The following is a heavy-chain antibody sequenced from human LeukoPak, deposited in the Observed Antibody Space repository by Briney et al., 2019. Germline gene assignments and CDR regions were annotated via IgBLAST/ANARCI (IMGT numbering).Heavy chain of an antibody. V-gene: IGHV4-59*01. CDR2: IYYSGST. D-gene: IGHD5-18*01. CDR1: GGSFSGYY. Sequence: PSETLSLTCAVYGGSFSGYYWSWLRQPPGKGPEWIGYIYYSGSTNYNPSLKSRVTISVDTSKNQFSLKLSSVTAADTAVYYCARDPGDTAGWFDPWGQGTLVTVSS. CDR3: ARDPGDTAGWFDP. J-gene: IGHJ5*02.